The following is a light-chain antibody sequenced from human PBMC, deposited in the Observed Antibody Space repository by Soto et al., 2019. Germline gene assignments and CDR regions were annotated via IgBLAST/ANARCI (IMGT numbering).Light chain of an antibody. V-gene: IGKV3-15*01. CDR3: QQYNNSPQT. CDR1: QSLSSSY. Sequence: EIVFSQSPGTLSLSPGERASLSCWASQSLSSSYLAWYQQKPGQAPRPLMYGTSSRATGFPARFSGSGSGTEFTLTISSLQSEDFAVYYCQQYNNSPQTFGQGTKVDIK. CDR2: GTS. J-gene: IGKJ1*01.